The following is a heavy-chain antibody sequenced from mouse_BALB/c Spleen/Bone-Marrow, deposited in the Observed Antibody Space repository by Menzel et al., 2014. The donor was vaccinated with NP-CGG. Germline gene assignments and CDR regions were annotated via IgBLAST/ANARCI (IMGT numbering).Heavy chain of an antibody. CDR1: GFNIKDAY. CDR3: ARWEYYAMDY. J-gene: IGHJ4*01. V-gene: IGHV14-3*02. Sequence: VQLQQSGAELVKPGASVKLSCTASGFNIKDAYMHWVKQRPEQGLGWIGRIDPANGNTKYDPKFQGKATITADTSSNTAYLQLSSLTSEDAAVYYCARWEYYAMDYWGQETSVTVSS. CDR2: IDPANGNT. D-gene: IGHD4-1*01.